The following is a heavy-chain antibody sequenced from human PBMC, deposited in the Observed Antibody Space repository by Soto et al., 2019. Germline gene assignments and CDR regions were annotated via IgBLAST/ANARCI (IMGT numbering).Heavy chain of an antibody. J-gene: IGHJ3*02. Sequence: QVQLVQSGAEVKKPGASVKVSCKASGYTFTSYGISWVRQAPGQGLEWMGWISAYNGNSNYAQKLQGRVTMTTDTSTSTAYWELRRRSCGGSAEYFCAPWGSGSAGVFAIWGHGTMVHVSS. CDR2: ISAYNGNS. CDR3: APWGSGSAGVFAI. CDR1: GYTFTSYG. D-gene: IGHD3-16*01. V-gene: IGHV1-18*01.